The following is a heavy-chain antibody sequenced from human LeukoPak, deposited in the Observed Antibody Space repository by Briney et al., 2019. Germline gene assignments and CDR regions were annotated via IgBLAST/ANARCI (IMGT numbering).Heavy chain of an antibody. D-gene: IGHD1-7*01. CDR2: ISSSGRTI. CDR3: ASRTGTTGYHYYMDV. V-gene: IGHV3-48*03. J-gene: IGHJ6*03. CDR1: GFTFSRYE. Sequence: PGGSLRLSCAASGFTFSRYEMNWVRQAPGKGLEWVSYISSSGRTIYYADSVRGRFTISRDNVKNSVDLQMDSLRAEDTAIYYCASRTGTTGYHYYMDVWGKGTTVTVSS.